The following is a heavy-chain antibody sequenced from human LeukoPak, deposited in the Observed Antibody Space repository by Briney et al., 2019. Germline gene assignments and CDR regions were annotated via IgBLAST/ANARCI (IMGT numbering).Heavy chain of an antibody. Sequence: VASVKVSCKASGYTFTSYDINWVRQATGQGLEWMGWMNPNSGNTGYAQKFQGRVTITRNTSISTAYMELSSLRSEDTAVYYCARVMGLKLGFYYYYMDVWGKGTTVTVSS. CDR2: MNPNSGNT. D-gene: IGHD7-27*01. V-gene: IGHV1-8*03. J-gene: IGHJ6*03. CDR1: GYTFTSYD. CDR3: ARVMGLKLGFYYYYMDV.